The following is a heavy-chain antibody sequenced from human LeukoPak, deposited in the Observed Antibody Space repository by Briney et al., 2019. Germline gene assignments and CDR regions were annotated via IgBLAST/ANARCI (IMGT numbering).Heavy chain of an antibody. V-gene: IGHV3-23*01. D-gene: IGHD2-15*01. CDR1: GFTFSSYA. J-gene: IGHJ4*02. Sequence: GGSLRLSCAASGFTFSSYAMSWVRQAPGKVLEWVSGISGSGYNTFNADSLKGHFTISRDNSRNTLYLQMNSLRAEDTAVYYCAKQNGAAVISHFDYWGQGTLVTVSS. CDR3: AKQNGAAVISHFDY. CDR2: ISGSGYNT.